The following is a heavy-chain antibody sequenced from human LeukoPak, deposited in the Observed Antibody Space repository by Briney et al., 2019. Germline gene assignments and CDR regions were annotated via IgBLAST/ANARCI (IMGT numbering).Heavy chain of an antibody. CDR1: GFTFSDYY. CDR2: ISSSGSTI. CDR3: ARVGDYGDYVAFDI. D-gene: IGHD4-17*01. J-gene: IGHJ3*02. Sequence: GRSLRLSCAASGFTFSDYYMSWIRQAPGKGLEWVSYISSSGSTIYYADSVKGRFTISRDNAKNSLYLQMNSLRAEDTAVYYCARVGDYGDYVAFDIWGQGTMVTVSS. V-gene: IGHV3-11*04.